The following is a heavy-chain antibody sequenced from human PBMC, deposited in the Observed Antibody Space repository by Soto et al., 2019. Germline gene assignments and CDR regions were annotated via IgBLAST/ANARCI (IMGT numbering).Heavy chain of an antibody. J-gene: IGHJ5*02. CDR3: ARAGAAYDFWSGYYDPLPIHWFDP. D-gene: IGHD3-3*01. V-gene: IGHV1-8*01. Sequence: ASVKVSCKASGYTFTSYDINWVRQATGQGLEWMGWMNPNSGNTGYAQKFQGRVTMTRNTSISTAYMELSSLRSEDTAVYYCARAGAAYDFWSGYYDPLPIHWFDPCGQGTLVTVSS. CDR2: MNPNSGNT. CDR1: GYTFTSYD.